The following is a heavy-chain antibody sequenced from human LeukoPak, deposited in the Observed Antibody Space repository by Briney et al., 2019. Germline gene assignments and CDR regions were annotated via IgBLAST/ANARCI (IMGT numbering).Heavy chain of an antibody. D-gene: IGHD1-26*01. J-gene: IGHJ4*02. Sequence: ASVKVSCKASGYTFTDYGISWVRQPPGQGLEWMGWISTYNGDTNFAQKFQGRVTMTTDTSTNTAYMELRSLTSDDTAVYYCARGSYYDYWGQGTLVTVSS. V-gene: IGHV1-18*01. CDR3: ARGSYYDY. CDR1: GYTFTDYG. CDR2: ISTYNGDT.